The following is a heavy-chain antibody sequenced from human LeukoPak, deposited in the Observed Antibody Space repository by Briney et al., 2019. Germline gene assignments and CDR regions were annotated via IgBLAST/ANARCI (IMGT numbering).Heavy chain of an antibody. CDR1: GGSISSYY. CDR3: ARGRYDYDFWSGYYYYYGMDV. Sequence: SETLSLTCPVSGGSISSYYWSWIRQPPGKGLEWIGYIYYSGSTNYNPSLKSRVTISVDTSKNQFSLKLSSVTAADTAVYYCARGRYDYDFWSGYYYYYGMDVWGQGTTVTVSS. J-gene: IGHJ6*02. V-gene: IGHV4-59*01. D-gene: IGHD3-3*01. CDR2: IYYSGST.